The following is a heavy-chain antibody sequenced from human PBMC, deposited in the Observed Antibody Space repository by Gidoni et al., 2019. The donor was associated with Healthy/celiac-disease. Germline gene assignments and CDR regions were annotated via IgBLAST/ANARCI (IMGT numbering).Heavy chain of an antibody. J-gene: IGHJ6*02. CDR2: IWYDGSNK. V-gene: IGHV3-33*01. Sequence: QVQLVESGGGVVQPGRSLRLSCAASGFTFSSYGMHWVRQAPGKGLEWVAVIWYDGSNKYYADSVKGRFTISRDNSKNTLYLQMNSLRAEDTAVYYCARDDRDGYNPYYYYGMDVWGQGTTVTVSS. D-gene: IGHD5-12*01. CDR3: ARDDRDGYNPYYYYGMDV. CDR1: GFTFSSYG.